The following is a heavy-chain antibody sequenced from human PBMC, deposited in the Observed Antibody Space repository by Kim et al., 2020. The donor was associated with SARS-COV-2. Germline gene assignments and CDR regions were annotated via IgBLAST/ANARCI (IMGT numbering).Heavy chain of an antibody. D-gene: IGHD3-10*01. J-gene: IGHJ4*02. Sequence: NHTPPLESRVPISVDTSKNPFSLKLSSVTAADTAVYYCARQKTGGGYFDYWGQGTLVTVSS. V-gene: IGHV4-59*08. CDR3: ARQKTGGGYFDY.